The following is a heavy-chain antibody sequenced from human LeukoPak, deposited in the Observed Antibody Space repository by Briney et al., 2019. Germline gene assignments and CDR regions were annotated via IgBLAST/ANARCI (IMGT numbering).Heavy chain of an antibody. Sequence: PGGSLRLSCAASGFTFSSYEMNWVRQAPGKGLEWVSYISSGSTDIYYADSVKGRFTISRDNAKNSLYLQMNSLRAEDTAVYYCARGTYYYDSSGYCYFDYWGQGTLVTVSS. D-gene: IGHD3-22*01. CDR3: ARGTYYYDSSGYCYFDY. CDR2: ISSGSTDI. J-gene: IGHJ4*02. CDR1: GFTFSSYE. V-gene: IGHV3-48*03.